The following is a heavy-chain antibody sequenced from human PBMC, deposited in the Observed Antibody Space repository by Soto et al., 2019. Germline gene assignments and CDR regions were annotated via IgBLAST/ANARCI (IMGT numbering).Heavy chain of an antibody. V-gene: IGHV1-8*01. J-gene: IGHJ4*02. D-gene: IGHD2-15*01. CDR3: VRQPGGVATPGDDY. CDR2: MNPDSGDT. CDR1: GYPFSAFD. Sequence: QVQLVQSGAEVKKPGASVKVSCEASGYPFSAFDINWVRQAGGQGLEWMGWMNPDSGDTAFAQRFQDRITMTRSTSISTDYMELSRLTSDDTAVYFCVRQPGGVATPGDDYWGQGTLVTVSS.